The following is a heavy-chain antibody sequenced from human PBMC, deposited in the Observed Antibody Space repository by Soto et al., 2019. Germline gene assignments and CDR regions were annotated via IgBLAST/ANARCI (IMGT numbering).Heavy chain of an antibody. CDR2: ISGSGSTI. Sequence: EVQLVESGGGLVQPGGSLRLSCAASGFTFSSYSMNWVRQAPGKGLEWISYISGSGSTIYYADSVKGRFTISRDNAKNSLYLQMNSLRDEATAVYYCARDSGASYGPIDDWGQGTLVTVSS. D-gene: IGHD5-18*01. CDR3: ARDSGASYGPIDD. J-gene: IGHJ4*02. CDR1: GFTFSSYS. V-gene: IGHV3-48*02.